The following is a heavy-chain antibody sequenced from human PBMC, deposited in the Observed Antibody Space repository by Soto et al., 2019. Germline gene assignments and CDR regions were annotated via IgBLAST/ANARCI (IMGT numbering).Heavy chain of an antibody. D-gene: IGHD2-15*01. J-gene: IGHJ4*02. CDR3: ARAKVVLIHNDF. Sequence: ASVKVSCKASGYTFTGYDINWVRQATGQGLEWMGWMNPNTGDTGYSQRFQGRVTMTRNTSTSTAYMELSSLRSEDTAVYFCARAKVVLIHNDFWGQGTQVTV. CDR1: GYTFTGYD. CDR2: MNPNTGDT. V-gene: IGHV1-8*01.